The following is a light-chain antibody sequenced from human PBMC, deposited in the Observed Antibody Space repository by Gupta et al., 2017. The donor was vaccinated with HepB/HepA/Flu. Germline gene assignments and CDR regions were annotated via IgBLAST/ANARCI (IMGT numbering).Light chain of an antibody. Sequence: DIQMTQSPSSLSASVGDRVTITCRASHTSGNYLNWYQQKPGKGPNLRIDGASSLQSGVPSRVSGRGSGTDFTRTISSLQPEDSATYYGQQSYSTPWTFGQGTKVEIK. J-gene: IGKJ1*01. CDR2: GAS. CDR3: QQSYSTPWT. CDR1: HTSGNY. V-gene: IGKV1-39*01.